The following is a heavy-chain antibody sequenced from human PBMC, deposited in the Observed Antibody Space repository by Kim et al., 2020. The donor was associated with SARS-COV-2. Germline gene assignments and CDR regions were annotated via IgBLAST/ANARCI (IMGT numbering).Heavy chain of an antibody. CDR1: GGSISRRTYY. Sequence: SETLSLTCTVSGGSISRRTYYWGWIRQPPGKGLEWIGSIYYSGSTYYNPSLKSRVTISADTSNNQFSLTLSSVTAADTAVYYCASINVVTGYDYFDYWGQGTLVTVSS. CDR2: IYYSGST. J-gene: IGHJ4*02. V-gene: IGHV4-39*01. CDR3: ASINVVTGYDYFDY. D-gene: IGHD5-18*01.